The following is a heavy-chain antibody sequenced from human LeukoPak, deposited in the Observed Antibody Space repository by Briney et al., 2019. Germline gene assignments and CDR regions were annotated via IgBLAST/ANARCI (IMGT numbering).Heavy chain of an antibody. V-gene: IGHV4-59*01. Sequence: SETLSLTCTVSGGSISSYYWSWIRQPPGKGLEWIGYIYYRGSTNYNPSLKSRVTISVDTSKNQFSLKLSSVTAADTAVYYCARDSRDGYVDYWGQGTLVTVSS. CDR2: IYYRGST. J-gene: IGHJ4*02. CDR3: ARDSRDGYVDY. CDR1: GGSISSYY. D-gene: IGHD5-24*01.